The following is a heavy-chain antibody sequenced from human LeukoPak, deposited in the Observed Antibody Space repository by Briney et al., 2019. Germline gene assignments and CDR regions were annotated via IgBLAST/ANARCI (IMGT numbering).Heavy chain of an antibody. CDR2: ISSSGGST. CDR3: ARLTNYAFDI. J-gene: IGHJ3*02. D-gene: IGHD2-8*01. CDR1: GFTFSTYG. Sequence: GGTLRLSCAASGFTFSTYGLTWVRQAPGKGLEWVSTISSSGGSTYYADSVKGRFTISRDNAKNSLYLQMNSLRAEDTAVYYCARLTNYAFDIWGQGTMVTVSS. V-gene: IGHV3-21*01.